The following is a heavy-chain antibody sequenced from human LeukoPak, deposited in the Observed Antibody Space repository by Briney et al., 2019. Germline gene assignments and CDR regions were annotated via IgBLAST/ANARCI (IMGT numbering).Heavy chain of an antibody. J-gene: IGHJ6*03. Sequence: SETLSLACTVSGGSISSFYWSWIRQPPGKGLEWIGYIHYSGSTTYNPSLKSRVTISADTSKNKFSLKLTSVTAADTAVYYCARAHDCSSAGCSYYSYYMDVWGKGTTVTVSS. V-gene: IGHV4-59*01. D-gene: IGHD2-2*01. CDR2: IHYSGST. CDR1: GGSISSFY. CDR3: ARAHDCSSAGCSYYSYYMDV.